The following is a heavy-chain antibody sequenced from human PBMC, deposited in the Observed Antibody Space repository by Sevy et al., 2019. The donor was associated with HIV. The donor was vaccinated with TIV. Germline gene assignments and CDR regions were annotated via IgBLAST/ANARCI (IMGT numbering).Heavy chain of an antibody. D-gene: IGHD5-12*01. Sequence: GGSLRLSCAASGFTFSSYSMNWVRQAPGKGLEWVSSISSSSSYIYYEDSVKGRFTISRDNAKNSLYLQMNSLRAEDTAVYYCARVSPRGYSGYDSDAFDIWGQGTMVTVSS. J-gene: IGHJ3*02. CDR2: ISSSSSYI. CDR3: ARVSPRGYSGYDSDAFDI. V-gene: IGHV3-21*01. CDR1: GFTFSSYS.